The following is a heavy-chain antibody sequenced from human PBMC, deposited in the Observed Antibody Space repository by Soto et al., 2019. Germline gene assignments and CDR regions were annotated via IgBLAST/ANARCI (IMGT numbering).Heavy chain of an antibody. V-gene: IGHV1-8*01. D-gene: IGHD6-6*01. CDR2: MNPNSGDT. Sequence: ASVKVSCKASGYTFTSYDINWVRQASGQGLEWMGWMNPNSGDTGYAQKFQGRVTMTRDTSISTAYMELNSLRSEDTAVYYCARGLSNIAARHGDWGQGTLVTVSS. J-gene: IGHJ4*02. CDR3: ARGLSNIAARHGD. CDR1: GYTFTSYD.